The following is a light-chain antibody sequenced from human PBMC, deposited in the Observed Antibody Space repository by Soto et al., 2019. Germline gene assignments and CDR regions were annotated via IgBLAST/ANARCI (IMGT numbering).Light chain of an antibody. CDR2: AAS. V-gene: IGKV1-12*01. CDR1: QGISGW. CDR3: QQVSRFPIT. J-gene: IGKJ5*01. Sequence: DIQMTQSPSSVSASVGDRVTITCRASQGISGWLAWYQQKPGKAPKLLIYAASNLQSGVPSRFSGSGSGTDFTLTINSLQPEDLATYYCQQVSRFPITFGQGTRLEIK.